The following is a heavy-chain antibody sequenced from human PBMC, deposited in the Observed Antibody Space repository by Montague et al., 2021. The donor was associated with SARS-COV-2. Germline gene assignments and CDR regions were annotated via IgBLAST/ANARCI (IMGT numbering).Heavy chain of an antibody. CDR3: ARHTMTRITIFGVVYHDNWFDP. D-gene: IGHD3-3*01. CDR2: IYYSGST. Sequence: SETLSLTCTVSGGSISSSSYYWGWIRQPPGKGPEWIGSIYYSGSTYYNPSLKSRVTISVDTSKNQFSLKLSSVTAADTAVYYCARHTMTRITIFGVVYHDNWFDPWGQGTLVTVSS. V-gene: IGHV4-39*01. J-gene: IGHJ5*02. CDR1: GGSISSSSYY.